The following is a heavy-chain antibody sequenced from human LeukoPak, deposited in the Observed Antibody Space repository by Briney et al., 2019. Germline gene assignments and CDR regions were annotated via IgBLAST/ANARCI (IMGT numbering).Heavy chain of an antibody. CDR1: GYTFTSYY. CDR3: ARSAGSSSVCDY. D-gene: IGHD6-19*01. Sequence: GASVKVSCKASGYTFTSYYMHWVRQAPGQAPEWMGWMNPNSGGTTYSQKFQGRVTMTRDTSISTAYMELSRLTSDDTAVYYCARSAGSSSVCDYWGPGSLVTVSS. V-gene: IGHV1-2*02. CDR2: MNPNSGGT. J-gene: IGHJ4*02.